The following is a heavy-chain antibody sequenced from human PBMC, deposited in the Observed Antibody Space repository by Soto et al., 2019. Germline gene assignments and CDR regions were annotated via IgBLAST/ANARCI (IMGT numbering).Heavy chain of an antibody. J-gene: IGHJ5*02. CDR3: ARDGGIAAAGTGWFDP. Sequence: ASVKVSCKASGYTFTSYGISWVRQAPGQGLEWMGWVSAYNGNTNYAQKLQGRVTMTTDASTSTAYMELRSLRSDDTAVYYCARDGGIAAAGTGWFDPSGQGTLVTVSS. CDR1: GYTFTSYG. CDR2: VSAYNGNT. D-gene: IGHD6-13*01. V-gene: IGHV1-18*01.